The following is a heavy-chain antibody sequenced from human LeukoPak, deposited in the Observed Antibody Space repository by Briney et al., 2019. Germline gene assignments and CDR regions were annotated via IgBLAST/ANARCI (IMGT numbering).Heavy chain of an antibody. J-gene: IGHJ5*02. Sequence: GGSLRLSCAASGFTFNNYAMNWVRQAPGKGLEWVSGISGSGGSTYHADSVKGRFTISRDNSKNTLYLQMNSLRAEDTAVYYCAKMTTVTTPGSDPWGQGTLVTVSS. CDR2: ISGSGGST. CDR3: AKMTTVTTPGSDP. V-gene: IGHV3-23*01. D-gene: IGHD4-17*01. CDR1: GFTFNNYA.